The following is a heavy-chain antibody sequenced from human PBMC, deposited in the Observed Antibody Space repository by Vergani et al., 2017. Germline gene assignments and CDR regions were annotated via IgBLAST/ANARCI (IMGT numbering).Heavy chain of an antibody. J-gene: IGHJ4*02. CDR2: ISSSSSTI. D-gene: IGHD3-22*01. CDR1: GFTFSSYS. Sequence: EVQLVESGGGLVQPGGSLRLSCAASGFTFSSYSMNWVRQAPGKGLEWVSYISSSSSTIYYADSVKGRFTISRDNAKNSLYLQMNSLRAVDTAVYYCARAPVVSGYYYLDYWGQGTLVTVSS. V-gene: IGHV3-48*04. CDR3: ARAPVVSGYYYLDY.